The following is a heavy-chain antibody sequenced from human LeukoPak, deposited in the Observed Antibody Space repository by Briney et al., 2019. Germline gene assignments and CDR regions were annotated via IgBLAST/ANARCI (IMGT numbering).Heavy chain of an antibody. CDR2: MNPNSGNT. V-gene: IGHV1-8*01. Sequence: ASVKVSCKASGYTFTSYDINWVRQATGQGLEWMGWMNPNSGNTGYAQKFQGRVTMTRNTSISTAYMELSSLGSEDTAVYYRARYPTVVEKNYYYYYMDVWGKGTTVTVSS. CDR1: GYTFTSYD. D-gene: IGHD4-17*01. CDR3: ARYPTVVEKNYYYYYMDV. J-gene: IGHJ6*03.